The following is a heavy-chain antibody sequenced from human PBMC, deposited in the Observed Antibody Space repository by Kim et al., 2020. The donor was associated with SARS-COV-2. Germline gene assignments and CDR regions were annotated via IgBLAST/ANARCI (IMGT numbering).Heavy chain of an antibody. V-gene: IGHV3-66*01. D-gene: IGHD6-13*01. CDR3: ARSLYSSRWDPYFDY. CDR1: GFTVSSNY. CDR2: IYSGGST. J-gene: IGHJ4*02. Sequence: GGSLRLSCAASGFTVSSNYMSWVRQAPGKGLEWVSVIYSGGSTYYADSVKGRFTISRDNSKNTLYLQMNSLRAEDTAVYYCARSLYSSRWDPYFDYWGQGTLVTVSS.